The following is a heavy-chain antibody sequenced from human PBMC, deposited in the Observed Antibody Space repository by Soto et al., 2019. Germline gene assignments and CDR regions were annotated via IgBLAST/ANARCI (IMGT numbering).Heavy chain of an antibody. J-gene: IGHJ4*02. CDR2: IYYSGST. V-gene: IGHV4-31*03. CDR1: GGSISSGGYY. D-gene: IGHD3-16*01. CDR3: ASSSPREITLDY. Sequence: SETLSLTCTVSGGSISSGGYYWSWIRQHPGKGLEWIGYIYYSGSTYYNPSLKSRVTISVDTSKNQFSLKLSSVTAADTAVYYCASSSPREITLDYWGQGTLVTVSS.